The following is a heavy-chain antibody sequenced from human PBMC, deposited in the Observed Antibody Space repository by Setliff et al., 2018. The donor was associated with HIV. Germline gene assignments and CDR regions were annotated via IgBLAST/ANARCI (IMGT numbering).Heavy chain of an antibody. CDR2: INPNSGVT. Sequence: GASVRVSCKASGYTFTGYYLHWVRQAPGQGLEWMGWINPNSGVTNYAQRFQGRVTMTRDTSINTAYMELSRLRSDDTAVYYCARDRADDFDIWGQGTMVTVSS. J-gene: IGHJ3*02. CDR3: ARDRADDFDI. V-gene: IGHV1-2*02. CDR1: GYTFTGYY.